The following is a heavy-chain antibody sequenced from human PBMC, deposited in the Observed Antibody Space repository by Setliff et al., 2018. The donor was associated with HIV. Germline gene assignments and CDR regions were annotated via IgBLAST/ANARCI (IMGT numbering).Heavy chain of an antibody. D-gene: IGHD2-21*01. J-gene: IGHJ4*02. Sequence: GGSLRLSCATSRFSFSTFWMTWVRQAPGKGLEWIANINQDGSKILYVDSVKGRFTISRDNSKNSLYLQMDSLRPEDTAVYYCAKDRLFPRYWGLGTLVTVSS. CDR3: AKDRLFPRY. CDR2: INQDGSKI. CDR1: RFSFSTFW. V-gene: IGHV3-7*03.